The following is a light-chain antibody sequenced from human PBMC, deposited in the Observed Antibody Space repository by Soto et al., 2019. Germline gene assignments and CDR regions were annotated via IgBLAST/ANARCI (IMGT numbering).Light chain of an antibody. CDR3: QQYNNWPRT. V-gene: IGKV3-15*01. CDR2: GAS. Sequence: EIALTQSPGTLSLSPGERATLSCRASQRFSSTNLAGYQQKPGQAPRLLIYGASTRATGSPARFSGSGSGTEFTLTISSRQSEDFAVDYCQQYNNWPRTLGQGTKVEIK. J-gene: IGKJ1*01. CDR1: QRFSSTN.